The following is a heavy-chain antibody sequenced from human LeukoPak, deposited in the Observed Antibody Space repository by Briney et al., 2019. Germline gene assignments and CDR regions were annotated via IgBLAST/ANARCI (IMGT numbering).Heavy chain of an antibody. Sequence: ASVKVSCKASGYTFTGYYMHWVRQAPGQGLEWMGWINTNTGNPTYAQGFTGRFVFSLDTSVSTAYLQISSLKAEDTAVYYCARNYLDVFPQDAFDIWGQGTMVTVSS. CDR1: GYTFTGYY. CDR3: ARNYLDVFPQDAFDI. CDR2: INTNTGNP. V-gene: IGHV7-4-1*02. J-gene: IGHJ3*02. D-gene: IGHD5-24*01.